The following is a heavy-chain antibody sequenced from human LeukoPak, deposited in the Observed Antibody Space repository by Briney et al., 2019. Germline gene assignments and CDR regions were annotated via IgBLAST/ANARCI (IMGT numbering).Heavy chain of an antibody. J-gene: IGHJ3*02. CDR1: GGTFSNYA. CDR3: ARDNTYCSSTSCSDAFDI. CDR2: IIPIFGTA. Sequence: ASVKVSCEASGGTFSNYAISWVRQAPGQGLEWMGGIIPIFGTANYAQKFQGRVTITTDESTSTAYMELSSLRSEDTAVYYCARDNTYCSSTSCSDAFDIWGQGTMVTVSS. V-gene: IGHV1-69*05. D-gene: IGHD2-2*01.